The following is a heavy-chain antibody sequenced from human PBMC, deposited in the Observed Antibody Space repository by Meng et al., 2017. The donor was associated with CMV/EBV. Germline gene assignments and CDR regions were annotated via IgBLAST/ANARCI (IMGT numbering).Heavy chain of an antibody. J-gene: IGHJ6*02. CDR2: IRYDGSNK. CDR3: AREERSGWKYYYGMDV. Sequence: GESLKISCAASGFTFSSYGMHWVRQAPGKGLEWVAVIRYDGSNKYYADSVKGRFTISRDNSKNTLYLQMNSLRAEDTAVYYCAREERSGWKYYYGMDVWGQGTTVTVSS. V-gene: IGHV3-33*01. CDR1: GFTFSSYG. D-gene: IGHD6-19*01.